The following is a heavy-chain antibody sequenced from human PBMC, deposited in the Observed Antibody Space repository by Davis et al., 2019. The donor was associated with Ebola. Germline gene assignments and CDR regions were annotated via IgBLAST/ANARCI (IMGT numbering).Heavy chain of an antibody. CDR2: IYPGDSDT. CDR1: GYSFTSYW. D-gene: IGHD5-24*01. Sequence: KVSCKGSGYSFTSYWIGWVRQMPGKGLEWMGIIYPGDSDTRYSPSFQGQVTISADKSISTAYLQWSSLKASDTAMYYCARHPRRWLQFYYFDYWGQGTLVTVSS. J-gene: IGHJ4*02. CDR3: ARHPRRWLQFYYFDY. V-gene: IGHV5-51*01.